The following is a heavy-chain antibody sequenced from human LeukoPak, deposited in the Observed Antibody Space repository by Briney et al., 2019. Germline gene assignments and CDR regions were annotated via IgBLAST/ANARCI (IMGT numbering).Heavy chain of an antibody. V-gene: IGHV4-59*12. CDR2: IYYSGST. D-gene: IGHD6-19*01. J-gene: IGHJ6*02. Sequence: SETLSLTCTVSGGSISSYYWSWIRQPPGKGLEWIGYIYYSGSTNYNPSLKSRVTMSVDTSKNQFSLKLSSVTAADTAVYYCARAGIAVAGGYYYYGMDVWGQGTTVTVSS. CDR3: ARAGIAVAGGYYYYGMDV. CDR1: GGSISSYY.